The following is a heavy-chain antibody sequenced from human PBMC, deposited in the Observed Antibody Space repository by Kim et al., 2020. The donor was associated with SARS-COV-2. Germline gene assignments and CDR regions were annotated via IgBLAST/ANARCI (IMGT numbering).Heavy chain of an antibody. CDR2: INAGNGNT. CDR3: ARGRRYYDFWSGWNWFDP. D-gene: IGHD3-3*01. Sequence: ASVKVSCKASGYTFTSYAMHWVRQAPGQRLEWMGWINAGNGNTKYSQKFQGRVTITRDTSASTAYMELSSLRSEDTAVYYCARGRRYYDFWSGWNWFDPWGQGTLVTVSS. V-gene: IGHV1-3*01. CDR1: GYTFTSYA. J-gene: IGHJ5*02.